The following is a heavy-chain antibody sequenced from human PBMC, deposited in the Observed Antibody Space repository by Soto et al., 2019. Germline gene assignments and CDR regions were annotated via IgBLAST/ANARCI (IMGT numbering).Heavy chain of an antibody. J-gene: IGHJ3*02. D-gene: IGHD3-22*01. V-gene: IGHV3-23*01. Sequence: EVRLLESGGGFVQPGGSLRLSCAASGFTFSNYAMSWVRQTPGRVLEWVSTINDSGVSTYYADSVKGRFAISRDNSMNTLSPQMKSLRAQDTAVYYCAKDGGIALVISKLLFEIRGHGTMVTVSS. CDR2: INDSGVST. CDR1: GFTFSNYA. CDR3: AKDGGIALVISKLLFEI.